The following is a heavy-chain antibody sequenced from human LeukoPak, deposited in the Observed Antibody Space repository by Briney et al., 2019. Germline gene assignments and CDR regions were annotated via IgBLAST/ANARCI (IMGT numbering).Heavy chain of an antibody. J-gene: IGHJ4*02. CDR3: ARSRYSGHHFDY. D-gene: IGHD5-12*01. CDR2: IYYSGNT. CDR1: GGSISSYY. Sequence: PSETLSLTCTVSGGSISSYYWSWIRQPPGKGLEWIGFIYYSGNTDYNLSLKSRVTISVDTSKNQFSLKLSSVTAADTAVYFCARSRYSGHHFDYWGQGTLVTVSS. V-gene: IGHV4-59*01.